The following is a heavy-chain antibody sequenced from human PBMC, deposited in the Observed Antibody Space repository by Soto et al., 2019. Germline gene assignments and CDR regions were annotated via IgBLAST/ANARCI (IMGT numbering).Heavy chain of an antibody. CDR2: IKSKTDGGTT. J-gene: IGHJ4*02. Sequence: SVSNAWMNWVRQAPGKGLEWVGRIKSKTDGGTTDYAAPVKGRFTISRDDSKNTLYLQMNSLKTEDTAVYYCTTDSVYYGDYVDIYYWGQGTLVTISS. CDR1: SVSNAW. D-gene: IGHD4-17*01. V-gene: IGHV3-15*07. CDR3: TTDSVYYGDYVDIYY.